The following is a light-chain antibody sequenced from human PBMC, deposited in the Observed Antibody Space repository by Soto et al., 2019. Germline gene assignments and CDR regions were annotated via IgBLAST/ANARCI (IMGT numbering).Light chain of an antibody. CDR3: QHYGDSRT. J-gene: IGKJ1*01. CDR2: GAS. V-gene: IGKV3-20*01. Sequence: EIVLTQSPGTLSLSPGERATLSCRASQTVSSSLAWYQQKPGQAPRLLVYGASNRATGIPDRFSGSGSGTDFTLTTSRLEPEDFAVYYCQHYGDSRTFGQGTKVDIK. CDR1: QTVSSS.